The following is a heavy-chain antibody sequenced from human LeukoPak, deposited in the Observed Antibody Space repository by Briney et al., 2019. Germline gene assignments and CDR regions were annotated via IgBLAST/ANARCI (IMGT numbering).Heavy chain of an antibody. V-gene: IGHV4-59*11. CDR1: GGSISSHY. J-gene: IGHJ4*02. Sequence: SEALSLTCTVSGGSISSHYWSWIRQPPGKGLEWMGYIYYSGSTNYNPSLKSRVTVSVDTSRNQFSLKLSSVTAADTAVYYCARSGSPQYYDILTGYSPSRMGFDYWGQGTLVTVSS. CDR3: ARSGSPQYYDILTGYSPSRMGFDY. D-gene: IGHD3-9*01. CDR2: IYYSGST.